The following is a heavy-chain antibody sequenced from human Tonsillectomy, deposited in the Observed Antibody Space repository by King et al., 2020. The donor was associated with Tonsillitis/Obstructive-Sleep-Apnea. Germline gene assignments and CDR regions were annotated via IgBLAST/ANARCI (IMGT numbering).Heavy chain of an antibody. CDR2: IDPIDSYT. D-gene: IGHD1-26*01. V-gene: IGHV5-10-1*01. CDR1: GYSFTSYW. CDR3: ARLHIGGAMVSY. Sequence: VQLVESGAEVKKPGESLRISCKGSGYSFTSYWISWVRQMPGKGLEWMGRIDPIDSYTNYSPSFQGHVTISADKSISTAYLQWGSLKASDTAMYYCARLHIGGAMVSYWGQGTLVTVSS. J-gene: IGHJ4*02.